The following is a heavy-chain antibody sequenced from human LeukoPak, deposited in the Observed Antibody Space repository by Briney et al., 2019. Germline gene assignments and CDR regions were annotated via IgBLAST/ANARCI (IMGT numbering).Heavy chain of an antibody. J-gene: IGHJ4*02. D-gene: IGHD2-15*01. CDR1: GFTFSSYN. CDR3: ARGYCSGGSCYFDY. V-gene: IGHV3-21*01. Sequence: GESLRLSCAASGFTFSSYNMNWVRQAPGKGLEWVSLISNTMTDMYYADSVKGRFTISRDNAKNSLYLQMNSLRAEDTAVYYCARGYCSGGSCYFDYWGQGTLVTVSS. CDR2: ISNTMTDM.